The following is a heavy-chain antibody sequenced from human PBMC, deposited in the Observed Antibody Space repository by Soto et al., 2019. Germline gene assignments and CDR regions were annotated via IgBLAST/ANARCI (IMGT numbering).Heavy chain of an antibody. V-gene: IGHV3-23*01. Sequence: GGSLRLSCAASGFTFSTYAMSWVRQAPGKGLEWVSCISGSDGNTYYADSVKGRFTISRDYSKNTLYLQMSGLRAEDTALYYCAKASGYTYGYPLDDWGRGTLVTVSS. J-gene: IGHJ4*02. CDR2: ISGSDGNT. D-gene: IGHD5-18*01. CDR1: GFTFSTYA. CDR3: AKASGYTYGYPLDD.